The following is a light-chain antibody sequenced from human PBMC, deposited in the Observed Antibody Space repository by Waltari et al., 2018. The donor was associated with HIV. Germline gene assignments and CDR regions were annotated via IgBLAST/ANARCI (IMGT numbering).Light chain of an antibody. J-gene: IGKJ2*01. Sequence: EIVLTHSPGTLSLSPGERATLSCRASQTVSSSYLAWYRQKPGQTPRLLIYAAYSRATGVPDRVSGGGSGTDFTLTISSLEPEDFAVYYCQHYGDSLTFGQGTKVEIK. CDR2: AAY. CDR3: QHYGDSLT. CDR1: QTVSSSY. V-gene: IGKV3-20*01.